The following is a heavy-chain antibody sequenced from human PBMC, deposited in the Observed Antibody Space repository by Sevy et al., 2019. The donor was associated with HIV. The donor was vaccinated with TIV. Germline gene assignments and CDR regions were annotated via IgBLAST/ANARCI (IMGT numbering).Heavy chain of an antibody. CDR3: ASWPAAGTLRDYYYYYYMDV. D-gene: IGHD6-13*01. CDR2: IYYSEST. Sequence: SETLSLTCTVSGGSISSSSYYWGWIRQPPGKGLEWIGSIYYSESTYYNPSLKSRVTISVDTSKNQFSLKLSSVTAADTAVYYCASWPAAGTLRDYYYYYYMDVWGKGTTVTVSS. CDR1: GGSISSSSYY. J-gene: IGHJ6*03. V-gene: IGHV4-39*01.